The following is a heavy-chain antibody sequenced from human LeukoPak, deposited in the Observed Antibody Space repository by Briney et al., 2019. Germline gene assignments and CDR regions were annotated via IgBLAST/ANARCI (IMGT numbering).Heavy chain of an antibody. Sequence: PSETLSLTCAVYGGSFSGYYWSWIRQPPGKGLEWIGEINHSGSTNYNPSLKSRVTTSVDTSRNQFSLKLSSVTAADTAVYYCASLPATRHYYYYYMDVWGKGTTVTVSS. D-gene: IGHD2-2*01. J-gene: IGHJ6*03. CDR2: INHSGST. CDR3: ASLPATRHYYYYYMDV. CDR1: GGSFSGYY. V-gene: IGHV4-34*01.